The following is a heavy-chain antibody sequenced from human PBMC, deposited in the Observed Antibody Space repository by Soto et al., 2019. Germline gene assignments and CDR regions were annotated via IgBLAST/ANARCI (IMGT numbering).Heavy chain of an antibody. CDR1: GFTFSSYA. J-gene: IGHJ5*02. CDR2: ISYDGSNK. CDR3: ASQGTMIVPDDGGWFDP. Sequence: GGSLRLSCAASGFTFSSYAMYWVRQAPGKXLEWVAVISYDGSNKYYADSVKGRFTISRDNSKNTLYLQMNSLRAEDTAVYYCASQGTMIVPDDGGWFDPWGQGTLVTVSS. V-gene: IGHV3-30-3*01. D-gene: IGHD3-22*01.